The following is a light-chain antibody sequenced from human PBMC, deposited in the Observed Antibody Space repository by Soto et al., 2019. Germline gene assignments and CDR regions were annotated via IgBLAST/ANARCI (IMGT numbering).Light chain of an antibody. V-gene: IGKV1-39*01. CDR3: QQSDSSPFT. CDR2: TAS. CDR1: QGVSTF. Sequence: DIQMTQSPSSLSASIGDRLIITCRTSQGVSTFLNWYRQKAGEAPRLLIYTASSLQSGVPSRFSGGGSGTEFTLTINRLQPEDFGTYFCQQSDSSPFTFGAGTRVDVK. J-gene: IGKJ3*01.